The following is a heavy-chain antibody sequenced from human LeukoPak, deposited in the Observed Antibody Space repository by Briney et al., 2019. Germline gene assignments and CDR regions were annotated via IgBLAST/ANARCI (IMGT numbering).Heavy chain of an antibody. V-gene: IGHV3-21*01. Sequence: PGGSLRLSCAASGFTFSSYSMNWVRQAPGKGLEWVSSISSSSSYMYYADSLKGRFTISRDNAKNSLYLQMNSLRAEDTAVYYCTRVGVYGDYYFDYWGQGTLVTVSS. D-gene: IGHD4-17*01. CDR1: GFTFSSYS. CDR3: TRVGVYGDYYFDY. J-gene: IGHJ4*02. CDR2: ISSSSSYM.